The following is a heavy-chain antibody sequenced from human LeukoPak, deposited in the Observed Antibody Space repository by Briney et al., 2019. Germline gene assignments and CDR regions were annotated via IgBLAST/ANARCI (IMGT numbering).Heavy chain of an antibody. CDR2: ISGSGGST. CDR1: GFTFSSYA. CDR3: RGIVVVPAAMSARGWFDP. J-gene: IGHJ5*02. V-gene: IGHV3-23*01. D-gene: IGHD2-2*01. Sequence: GGSLRLSCAASGFTFSSYAMSWARQAPGKGLEWVSAISGSGGSTYYADSVKGRFTISRDNSKNTLYLQMNSLRAEDTAVYYCRGIVVVPAAMSARGWFDPWGQGTLVTVSS.